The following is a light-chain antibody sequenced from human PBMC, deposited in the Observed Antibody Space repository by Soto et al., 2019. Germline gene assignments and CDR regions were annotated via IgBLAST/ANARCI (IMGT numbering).Light chain of an antibody. CDR2: DVS. J-gene: IGKJ1*01. CDR3: QQYHRYST. Sequence: DLHMTQAPSTLSASVGDRVTITCRASQSINAWLAWYQQKPGKAPKLLIYDVSTLASGGPSRFSGSASGTEFTLTISNLESDDFASYYCQQYHRYSTFGQGTKVYIK. V-gene: IGKV1-5*01. CDR1: QSINAW.